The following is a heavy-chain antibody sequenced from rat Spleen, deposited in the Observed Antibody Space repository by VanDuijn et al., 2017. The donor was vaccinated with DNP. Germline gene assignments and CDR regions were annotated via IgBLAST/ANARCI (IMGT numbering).Heavy chain of an antibody. J-gene: IGHJ2*01. Sequence: EVQLVESGGGLVQPGRSLKLSCAASGFTFSDYSMAWVRQAPKKGLEWVATIVYDGSKTYYRDSVKDRFTISRDNAKNTLFLQMDSLRSEDTASYHCTRHGGTTYYLDYWGQGVMVTVSS. V-gene: IGHV5-7*01. D-gene: IGHD1-10*01. CDR1: GFTFSDYS. CDR3: TRHGGTTYYLDY. CDR2: IVYDGSKT.